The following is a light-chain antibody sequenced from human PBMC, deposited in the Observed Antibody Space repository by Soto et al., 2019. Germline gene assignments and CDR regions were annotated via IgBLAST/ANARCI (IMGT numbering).Light chain of an antibody. J-gene: IGKJ4*01. CDR2: AAS. V-gene: IGKV1-12*01. CDR3: QQANSFPLT. Sequence: DIQMTQSPSTLSASVGDRVTITCRASQSISSWLAWYQQKPRRGPNLLIYAASDLQSGVSSRFTGSGSGTDFTLTISNLQPEDFATYYCQQANSFPLTFGGGTKVVIK. CDR1: QSISSW.